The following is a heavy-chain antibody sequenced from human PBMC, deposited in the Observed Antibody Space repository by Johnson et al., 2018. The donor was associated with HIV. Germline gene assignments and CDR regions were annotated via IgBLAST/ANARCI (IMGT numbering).Heavy chain of an antibody. Sequence: VQLVESGGGVVRPGRSLRLSCAASGFTFSSYWMHWVRQAPGKGLVWVSRINSDGSSTSYADSVKGRFTISRDNAKNTLYLQMNSLRAEDTAVYYCARSPEGDAFDIWGQGTMVTVSS. CDR1: GFTFSSYW. CDR2: INSDGSST. V-gene: IGHV3-74*02. CDR3: ARSPEGDAFDI. J-gene: IGHJ3*02.